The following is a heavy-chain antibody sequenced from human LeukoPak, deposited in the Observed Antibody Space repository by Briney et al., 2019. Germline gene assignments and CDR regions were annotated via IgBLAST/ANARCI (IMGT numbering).Heavy chain of an antibody. Sequence: ASVKVSCKASGYTFTGYYMHWVRQAPGQGLEWMGWINPNSGGTNYAQKFLGRVTMTRDTSISTAYMELSRLRSDDTAVDYCARGDFLAVAGRPSDYWGQGTLVTVSS. CDR1: GYTFTGYY. V-gene: IGHV1-2*02. CDR3: ARGDFLAVAGRPSDY. D-gene: IGHD6-19*01. CDR2: INPNSGGT. J-gene: IGHJ4*02.